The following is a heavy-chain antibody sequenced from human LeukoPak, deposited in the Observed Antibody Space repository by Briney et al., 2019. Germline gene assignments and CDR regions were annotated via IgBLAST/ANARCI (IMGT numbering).Heavy chain of an antibody. CDR1: GFTFTYSW. D-gene: IGHD3-22*01. CDR3: AKHPNYYDTLFDY. V-gene: IGHV3-23*01. J-gene: IGHJ4*02. CDR2: ISGSGGST. Sequence: SAGSLTLSCAASGFTFTYSWMSWVRQAPGKGLEWVSAISGSGGSTYYAASVKGRFTITRDNTKNTLYLQMNSLRAEDTAVYYCAKHPNYYDTLFDYWGQGTLVTVSS.